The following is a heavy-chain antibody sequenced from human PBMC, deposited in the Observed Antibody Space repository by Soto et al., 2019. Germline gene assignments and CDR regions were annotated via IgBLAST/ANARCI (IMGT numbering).Heavy chain of an antibody. V-gene: IGHV3-7*01. CDR1: GFTFSRNW. CDR2: IKYDGSES. CDR3: ARDSARGTMDV. Sequence: GGSLRLSCVGSGFTFSRNWMSWVRQAPGRGLEWVANIKYDGSESWYVDSVKGRFTLSRDNAKNSVYLQMNGLRAEDTAVYYCARDSARGTMDVWGIGTTVTVSS. D-gene: IGHD3-10*01. J-gene: IGHJ6*03.